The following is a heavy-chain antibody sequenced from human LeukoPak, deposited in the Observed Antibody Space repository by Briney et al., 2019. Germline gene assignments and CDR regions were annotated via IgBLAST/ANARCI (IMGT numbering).Heavy chain of an antibody. D-gene: IGHD4-23*01. CDR3: ARDYYGGNSSPYYFDY. CDR2: IYYSGST. J-gene: IGHJ4*02. Sequence: PSETLSLTCTVSGGSISSYYWSWIRQPPGKGLEWIGYIYYSGSTNYNPSLKSRVTISVDTSKNQFSLKLSSVTAADTAVYDCARDYYGGNSSPYYFDYSRQGTLVTVSS. V-gene: IGHV4-59*01. CDR1: GGSISSYY.